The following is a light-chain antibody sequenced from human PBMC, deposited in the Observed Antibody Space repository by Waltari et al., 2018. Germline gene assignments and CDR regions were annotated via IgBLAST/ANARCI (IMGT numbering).Light chain of an antibody. J-gene: IGKJ4*02. V-gene: IGKV3-11*01. CDR1: QSVFNY. CDR3: QQGSVLPLT. CDR2: DTS. Sequence: EIVLTQSPATLPLSVGATATLSCRASQSVFNYLAWYQQKPGQAPRLLISDTSKRATGIPARFSGSGSGTDFTLTISNLEAEDFALYFCQQGSVLPLTFGGGTKVDIK.